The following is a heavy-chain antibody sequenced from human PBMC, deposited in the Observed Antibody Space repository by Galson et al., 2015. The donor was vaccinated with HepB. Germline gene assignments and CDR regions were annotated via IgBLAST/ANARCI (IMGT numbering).Heavy chain of an antibody. V-gene: IGHV3-23*01. J-gene: IGHJ4*02. CDR3: AKYGGHYGSGSYYFDH. CDR1: GFTFNSSA. Sequence: SLRLSCAASGFTFNSSAMYWVRQAPGKGLEYVSGVSAAGGSTYYADSVRGRFTISRDNSKNTLYLQMNSLRAEDTAVYYCAKYGGHYGSGSYYFDHWGQGTVVTVSS. CDR2: VSAAGGST. D-gene: IGHD3-10*01.